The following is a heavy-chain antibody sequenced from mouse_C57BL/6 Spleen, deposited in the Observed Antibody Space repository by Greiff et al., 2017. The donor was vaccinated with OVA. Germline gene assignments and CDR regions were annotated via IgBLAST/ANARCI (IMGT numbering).Heavy chain of an antibody. V-gene: IGHV1-54*01. CDR1: GYAFTNYL. CDR3: ARGDYGSSGFDY. D-gene: IGHD1-1*01. CDR2: INPGSGGT. Sequence: VQLQQSGAELVRPGTSVKVSCKASGYAFTNYLIEWVKQRPGQGLEWIGVINPGSGGTNYNEKFKGKATLTADKSSSTAYMQLSSLTSEDSAVYFCARGDYGSSGFDYWGQGTTLTVSS. J-gene: IGHJ2*01.